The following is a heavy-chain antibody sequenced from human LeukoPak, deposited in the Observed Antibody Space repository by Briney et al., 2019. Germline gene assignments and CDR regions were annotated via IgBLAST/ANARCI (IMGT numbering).Heavy chain of an antibody. Sequence: GGSLRLSCAASGFTFSSYGMSWVRQVPGKGLEWVSGTTGSGDSTYYADSVKGRFTISRSNSKNPLYLQMNSLRAEDTAVYYCAKRRASTGPGNFDYWGQGTLVTVSS. CDR3: AKRRASTGPGNFDY. CDR1: GFTFSSYG. D-gene: IGHD1-1*01. CDR2: TTGSGDST. V-gene: IGHV3-23*01. J-gene: IGHJ4*02.